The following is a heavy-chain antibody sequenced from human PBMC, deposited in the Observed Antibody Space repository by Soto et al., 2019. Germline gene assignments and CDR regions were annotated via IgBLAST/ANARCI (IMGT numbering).Heavy chain of an antibody. D-gene: IGHD3-22*01. V-gene: IGHV4-61*08. CDR2: IHYSGRT. J-gene: IGHJ6*02. CDR1: GGSVNNNAYS. CDR3: ARDYYYDSRGYPGAYYYGMDV. Sequence: SETLSLTCTVSGGSVNNNAYSWTWIRQHPGKGPECIGHIHYSGRTNYNPSLKSRVTISGDTSKNQLSLKLSSVTAADTAVYYCARDYYYDSRGYPGAYYYGMDVWGQGTTVTVSS.